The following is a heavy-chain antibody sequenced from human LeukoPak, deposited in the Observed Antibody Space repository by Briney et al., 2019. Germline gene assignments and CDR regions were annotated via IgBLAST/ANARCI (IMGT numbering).Heavy chain of an antibody. CDR3: ARDLRSSSSSLDY. D-gene: IGHD6-6*01. CDR1: GLTFSSYS. CDR2: ISSSSSYI. V-gene: IGHV3-21*01. Sequence: GGSLRLSCAASGLTFSSYSMNWVRQAPGKGLEWVSSISSSSSYIYYADSVKGRFTISRDNAKNSLYLQMNSLRAEDTAVYYCARDLRSSSSSLDYWGQGTLVTVSS. J-gene: IGHJ4*02.